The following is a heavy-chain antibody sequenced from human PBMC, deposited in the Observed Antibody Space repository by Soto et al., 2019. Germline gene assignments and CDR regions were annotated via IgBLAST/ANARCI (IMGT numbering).Heavy chain of an antibody. V-gene: IGHV2-5*02. J-gene: IGHJ4*02. CDR1: GFSLTTSGVG. CDR3: AHRVLRTVFGLVTTTAIYFDF. D-gene: IGHD3-3*01. CDR2: IYLDDDK. Sequence: QITLNESGPTQVKPRQTLTLTCTFSGFSLTTSGVGVGWIRQSPGKAPEWLALIYLDDDKRYSPSLKSRLTITKDTSNNQVVLTMADLDPADTATYYCAHRVLRTVFGLVTTTAIYFDFWGQGTPVAVSS.